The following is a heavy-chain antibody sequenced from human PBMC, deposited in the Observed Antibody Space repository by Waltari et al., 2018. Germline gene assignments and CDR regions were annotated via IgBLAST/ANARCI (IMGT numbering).Heavy chain of an antibody. CDR1: GYSISSGYN. Sequence: QVQLQESGPGLVKPSETLSLTCAVSGYSISSGYNWGWIRQPPGKGLEWIGSIYHSGSTYSNPSLKSRVTISVDTSKNQCSLKLSSVTAADTAVYYCARIGSGSYYHDFWGQGTLVTVSS. J-gene: IGHJ4*02. V-gene: IGHV4-38-2*01. CDR3: ARIGSGSYYHDF. CDR2: IYHSGST. D-gene: IGHD3-10*01.